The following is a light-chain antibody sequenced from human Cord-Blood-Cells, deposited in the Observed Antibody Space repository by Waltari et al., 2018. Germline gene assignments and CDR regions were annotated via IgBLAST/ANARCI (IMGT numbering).Light chain of an antibody. CDR2: RNN. CDR1: SSNTASNS. J-gene: IGLJ3*02. Sequence: QSVLTQPPSASGTPGQRVTISCPGRSSNTASNSVYWYQQLPGTAPKLLTYRNNQRPSGVPDRFSGSKSGTSASLAISGLRSEDEADYYCAAWDDSLSGRVFGGGTKLTVL. V-gene: IGLV1-47*01. CDR3: AAWDDSLSGRV.